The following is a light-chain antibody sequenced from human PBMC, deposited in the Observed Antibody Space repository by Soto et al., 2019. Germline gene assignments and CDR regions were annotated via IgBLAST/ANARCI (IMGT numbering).Light chain of an antibody. V-gene: IGKV1-5*03. CDR3: QQYHIYSGT. Sequence: DRRMTQSPSSVSASVGDRVTSTCRASQSISSYLNLYQQKPGKPPNLLIYKASTLASGVPSRFSGSGSWTAFTLTINSLQPDDFATYYSQQYHIYSGTFGQGTKVDIK. J-gene: IGKJ1*01. CDR1: QSISSY. CDR2: KAS.